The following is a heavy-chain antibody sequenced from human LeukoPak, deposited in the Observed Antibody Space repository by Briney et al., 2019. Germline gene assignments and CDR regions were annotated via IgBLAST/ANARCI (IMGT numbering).Heavy chain of an antibody. CDR3: AKEGTPQVSTWYDL. D-gene: IGHD3-10*01. CDR2: ISYEGGTQ. Sequence: PGMSLRLSCAASGVTLSPYGMHWVRQAPGKGLEWVAVISYEGGTQYYADSVKGRFIISRDNPRNTLYLQMNILRTEDTAVYYCAKEGTPQVSTWYDLWGQGTQVIVSS. V-gene: IGHV3-30*18. J-gene: IGHJ5*02. CDR1: GVTLSPYG.